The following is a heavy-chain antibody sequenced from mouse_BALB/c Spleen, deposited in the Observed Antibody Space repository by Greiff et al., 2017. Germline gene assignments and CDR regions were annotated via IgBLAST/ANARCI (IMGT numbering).Heavy chain of an antibody. CDR2: ISSGGST. CDR1: GFTFSSYA. V-gene: IGHV5-6-5*01. Sequence: EVMLVESGGGLVKPGGSLKLSCAASGFTFSSYAMSWVRQTPEKRLECVASISSGGSTYYPDSVKGRFTISRDNARNILYLQMSSLRSEDTAMYYCARERTGTSWFAYWGQGTLVTVSA. J-gene: IGHJ3*01. D-gene: IGHD4-1*01. CDR3: ARERTGTSWFAY.